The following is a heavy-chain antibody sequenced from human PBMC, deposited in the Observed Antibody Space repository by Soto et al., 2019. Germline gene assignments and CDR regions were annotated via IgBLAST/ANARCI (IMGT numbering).Heavy chain of an antibody. V-gene: IGHV3-30*18. Sequence: GGSLRLSCAASGFTFSSYGMHWVRQAPGKGLEWVAVISYDGSNKYYADSVKGRFTISRDNSKNTLYLQMNSLRAEDTAVYYCAKDQGIAAAGTGGSGYWGQGTLVTVSS. CDR1: GFTFSSYG. CDR3: AKDQGIAAAGTGGSGY. J-gene: IGHJ4*02. CDR2: ISYDGSNK. D-gene: IGHD6-13*01.